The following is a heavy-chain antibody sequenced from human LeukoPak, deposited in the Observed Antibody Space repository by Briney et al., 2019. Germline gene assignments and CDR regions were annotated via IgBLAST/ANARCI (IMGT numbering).Heavy chain of an antibody. CDR1: GFTFSSYA. CDR2: IIPIFGTA. V-gene: IGHV1-69*06. Sequence: GGSLRLSCAASGFTFSSYAISWVRQAPGQGLEWMGGIIPIFGTANYAQKFQGRVTITADKSTSTAYMELSSLRSEDTAVYYCARGVFSSSWYVRDWFDPWGQGTLVTVSS. CDR3: ARGVFSSSWYVRDWFDP. J-gene: IGHJ5*02. D-gene: IGHD6-13*01.